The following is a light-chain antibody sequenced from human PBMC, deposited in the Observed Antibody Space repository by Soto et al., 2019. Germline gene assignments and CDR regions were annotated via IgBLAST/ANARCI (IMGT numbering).Light chain of an antibody. J-gene: IGKJ3*01. CDR3: PQNNNWTA. V-gene: IGKV3-15*01. CDR2: GAS. Sequence: EIVMTQSPATLSVSPGERATLSCRASQSVSSNLAWYQQKPGQAPRLLIYGASTRATGIPARFSGSGSGTEFTHTFSILQSADFAFYFLPQNNNWTAFGPGTKVDIK. CDR1: QSVSSN.